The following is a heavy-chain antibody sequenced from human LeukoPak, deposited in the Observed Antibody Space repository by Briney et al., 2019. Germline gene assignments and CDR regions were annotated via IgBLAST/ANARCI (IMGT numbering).Heavy chain of an antibody. CDR3: ARGNDFWSGSMTNWFDP. V-gene: IGHV1-69*05. CDR2: IIPIFGTA. Sequence: SVKVSCKASGGTFSSYAISWVRQAPGQGLEWMGGIIPIFGTANYAQKFQGRVTITTDESTSTAYMELSSLRSEDTAVYYCARGNDFWSGSMTNWFDPWGQGTLVTVSS. J-gene: IGHJ5*02. D-gene: IGHD3-3*01. CDR1: GGTFSSYA.